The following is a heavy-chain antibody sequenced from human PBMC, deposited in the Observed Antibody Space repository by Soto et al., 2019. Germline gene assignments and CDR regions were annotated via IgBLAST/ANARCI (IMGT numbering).Heavy chain of an antibody. CDR2: ITSGSDTI. CDR3: ARGRVGTAYFDY. V-gene: IGHV3-48*02. CDR1: GFTFTSNS. J-gene: IGHJ4*02. Sequence: PGGSLRLSCAASGFTFTSNSMNWVRQAPGKGLEWISYITSGSDTIHYADSVKGRFTISRDNAKNSLYLQMNSLRDEDTAVYYCARGRVGTAYFDYWGQGALVSV. D-gene: IGHD2-21*02.